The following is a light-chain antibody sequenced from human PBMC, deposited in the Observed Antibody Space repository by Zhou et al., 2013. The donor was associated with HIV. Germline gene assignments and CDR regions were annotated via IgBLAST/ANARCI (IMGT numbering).Light chain of an antibody. J-gene: IGKJ1*01. CDR3: QQYSSSPRT. CDR1: QSISSN. V-gene: IGKV3D-15*01. Sequence: EIVMTQSPATLSVSPGERATLSCRASQSISSNLAWYQQKPGQAPRLLIYTASIRATGIPARFSGSGSGTDFTLTISRLEPEDFAVYYCQQYSSSPRTFGQGTKVEIK. CDR2: TAS.